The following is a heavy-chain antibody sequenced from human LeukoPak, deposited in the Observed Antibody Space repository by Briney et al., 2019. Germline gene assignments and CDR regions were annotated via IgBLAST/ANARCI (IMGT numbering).Heavy chain of an antibody. CDR2: TWYDGSNK. Sequence: GRSLRLSCAASGFTFSSYGMHWVCQAPGQGLEWVAVTWYDGSNKYYADSVKGRFTISRDNPKNTLYLQMNSLRVEDTAVYYCARVHWGNYYLNAFDIWGQGTMVTVSS. J-gene: IGHJ3*02. CDR1: GFTFSSYG. CDR3: ARVHWGNYYLNAFDI. D-gene: IGHD3-10*01. V-gene: IGHV3-33*01.